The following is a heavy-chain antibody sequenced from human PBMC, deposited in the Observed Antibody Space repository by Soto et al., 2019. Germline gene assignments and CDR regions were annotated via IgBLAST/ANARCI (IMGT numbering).Heavy chain of an antibody. D-gene: IGHD4-4*01. CDR1: GYTFTNYG. J-gene: IGHJ3*02. CDR2: INTYNGNT. CDR3: ARPVTSPDHLDI. Sequence: ASVKVSCKASGYTFTNYGISWVRQAPGQGLEWMGWINTYNGNTDYAQKFQDRLTLATDTSTSTAYMELRSLRSDDTALYYCARPVTSPDHLDIWGQGTMVTVSS. V-gene: IGHV1-18*01.